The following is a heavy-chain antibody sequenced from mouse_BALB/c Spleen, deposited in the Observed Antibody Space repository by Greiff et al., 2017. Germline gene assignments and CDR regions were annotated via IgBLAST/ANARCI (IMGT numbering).Heavy chain of an antibody. CDR3: ARQIYYGNSYYYAMDY. D-gene: IGHD2-1*01. V-gene: IGHV5-12-1*01. Sequence: EVQGVESGGGLVKPGGSLKLSCAASGFAFSSYDMSWVRQTPEKRLEWVAYISSGGGSTYYPDTVKGRFTISRDNAKNTLYLQMSSLKSEDTAMYYCARQIYYGNSYYYAMDYWGQGTSVTVSS. CDR2: ISSGGGST. J-gene: IGHJ4*01. CDR1: GFAFSSYD.